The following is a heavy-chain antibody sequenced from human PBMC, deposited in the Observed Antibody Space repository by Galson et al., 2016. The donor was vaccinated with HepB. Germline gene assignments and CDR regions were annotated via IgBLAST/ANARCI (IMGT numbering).Heavy chain of an antibody. D-gene: IGHD5-12*01. CDR2: IDPSDSYT. Sequence: QSGAEVKKPGESLRISCKVSGYSFDRYWITWVRQMPGKGLEWMGRIDPSDSYTDYSPSFQGHVTISADKSISTAYLQLSSLEASDTAIYYCAISRATKFDPWGQGTLVTVSS. CDR1: GYSFDRYW. V-gene: IGHV5-10-1*01. J-gene: IGHJ5*02. CDR3: AISRATKFDP.